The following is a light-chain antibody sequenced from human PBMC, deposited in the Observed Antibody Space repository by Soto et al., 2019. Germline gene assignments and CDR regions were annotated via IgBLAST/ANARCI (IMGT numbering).Light chain of an antibody. J-gene: IGLJ2*01. CDR3: QAWDSSTYVV. Sequence: SYELTQPPSVSVSPGQTASITCSGDKLGDKYACWYQQKPGQSPVLVIYQDSKRTSGIPARFSGSNSGNTATLTISGTQAMDEADYYCQAWDSSTYVVFGGGTKLTVL. CDR2: QDS. V-gene: IGLV3-1*01. CDR1: KLGDKY.